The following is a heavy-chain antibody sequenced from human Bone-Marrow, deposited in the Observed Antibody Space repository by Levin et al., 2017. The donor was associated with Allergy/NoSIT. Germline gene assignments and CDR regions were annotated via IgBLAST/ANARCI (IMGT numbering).Heavy chain of an antibody. J-gene: IGHJ4*02. CDR1: GFNFNQAW. CDR3: AAAATYYDNDGSPLGFEH. Sequence: GESLKISCAASGFNFNQAWMNWVRQAPGKGLEWVGRIKIEADGGTTDYATPVKGRFSISRDDSKNMLYLQMNTLKTEDTAVYYCAAAATYYDNDGSPLGFEHWGQGTLITVSS. D-gene: IGHD3-16*01. V-gene: IGHV3-15*01. CDR2: IKIEADGGTT.